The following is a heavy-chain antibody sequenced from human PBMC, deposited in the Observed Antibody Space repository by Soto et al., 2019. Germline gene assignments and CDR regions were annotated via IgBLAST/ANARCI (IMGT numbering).Heavy chain of an antibody. CDR2: IIPIFGTT. CDR3: ARGEYDILTGSHYYYGMDV. D-gene: IGHD3-9*01. J-gene: IGHJ6*02. Sequence: QVQLVQSGAEVKKPGSSVNVSCKASGGTFSSYAISWVRQAPGQGLEWMGGIIPIFGTTNYAQKFQGRVTITADESTSTAYMELSSLRSEDTAVYYCARGEYDILTGSHYYYGMDVWGQGTTVTVSS. V-gene: IGHV1-69*01. CDR1: GGTFSSYA.